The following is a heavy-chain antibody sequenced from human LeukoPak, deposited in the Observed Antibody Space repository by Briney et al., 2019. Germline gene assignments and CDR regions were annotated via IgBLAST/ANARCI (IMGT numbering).Heavy chain of an antibody. D-gene: IGHD1-1*01. CDR2: IYHSGST. CDR3: ARQADDGYFDY. V-gene: IGHV4-30-2*01. J-gene: IGHJ4*02. Sequence: PSETLSLTCAVSGGSISSGGYSWSWIRQPPGKGLEWIGYIYHSGSTYYNPSLKSRVTISVDRSKNRFSLKLSSVTAADTAVYYCARQADDGYFDYWGQGTLVTVSS. CDR1: GGSISSGGYS.